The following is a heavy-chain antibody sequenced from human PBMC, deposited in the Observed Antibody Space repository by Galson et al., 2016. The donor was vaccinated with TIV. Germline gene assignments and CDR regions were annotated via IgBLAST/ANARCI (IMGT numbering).Heavy chain of an antibody. D-gene: IGHD3-10*01. J-gene: IGHJ5*01. V-gene: IGHV4-34*01. CDR3: ARAPIRGPRGVVWFDS. CDR2: INHGERT. CDR1: GGSFRGYY. Sequence: LSLTCAVYGGSFRGYYWSWIRQPPGKGLEWIGEINHGERTNYNPSLEGRVALSLDTSKDQFSLRLMYVTAADTAVFYCARAPIRGPRGVVWFDSWGQGTLVTVSS.